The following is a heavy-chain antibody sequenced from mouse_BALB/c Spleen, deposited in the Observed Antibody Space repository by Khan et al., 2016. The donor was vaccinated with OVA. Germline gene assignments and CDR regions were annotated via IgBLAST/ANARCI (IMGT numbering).Heavy chain of an antibody. V-gene: IGHV3-2*02. CDR3: ARSIMAS. J-gene: IGHJ2*01. Sequence: EVQLQESGPGLVKPSQSLSLTCTVTGYSITSDYAWNWIRQFPGNKLEWMGYISYSGSTSYNPSLKSRISITRDTSKNQFFLQLNSVTTEDTATXYCARSIMASWGQGTTLTVSS. CDR1: GYSITSDYA. CDR2: ISYSGST.